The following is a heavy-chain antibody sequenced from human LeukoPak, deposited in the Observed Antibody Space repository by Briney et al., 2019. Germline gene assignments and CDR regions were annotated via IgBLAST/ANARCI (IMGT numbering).Heavy chain of an antibody. CDR1: GFTVSSNY. V-gene: IGHV3-53*05. J-gene: IGHJ4*02. CDR2: IYSGGST. D-gene: IGHD3-10*01. Sequence: GGSLRVSCAASGFTVSSNYMSWVRQAPGKGLEWVSVIYSGGSTYYADSVKGRFTISRDNSKNMLYLQMNSLRAEDTAVYYCAKPYYYGSRSYMDYWGQGTLVTVSS. CDR3: AKPYYYGSRSYMDY.